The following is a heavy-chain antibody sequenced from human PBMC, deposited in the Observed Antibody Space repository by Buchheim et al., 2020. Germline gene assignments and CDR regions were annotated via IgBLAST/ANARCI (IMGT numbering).Heavy chain of an antibody. CDR3: ARHGMDV. Sequence: QVQLVESGGGVVQPGRSLRLSCAASGFTFSSYGMHWVRQAPGKGLEWVAVISYDGSNKYYADSVKGRFPISRDNSKKTLYLQMNSLRAEDTAVYYCARHGMDVWGQGTT. V-gene: IGHV3-30*03. CDR2: ISYDGSNK. J-gene: IGHJ6*02. CDR1: GFTFSSYG.